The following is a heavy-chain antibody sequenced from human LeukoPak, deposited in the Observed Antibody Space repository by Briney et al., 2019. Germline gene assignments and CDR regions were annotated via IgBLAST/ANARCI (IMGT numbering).Heavy chain of an antibody. CDR3: ARDGLRAQRGGALDI. V-gene: IGHV1-18*01. J-gene: IGHJ3*02. D-gene: IGHD3-16*01. Sequence: GASVKVSCKASGYIFTNYGISWVRQAPGQGLEWMAWISIYNGNTDYAQKVQGRLTITTDTSTSTAYMELRSLRSDDTAVYYCARDGLRAQRGGALDIWGQGTMVTVSS. CDR2: ISIYNGNT. CDR1: GYIFTNYG.